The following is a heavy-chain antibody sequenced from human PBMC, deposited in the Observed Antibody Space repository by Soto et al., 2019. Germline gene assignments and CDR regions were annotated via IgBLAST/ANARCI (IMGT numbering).Heavy chain of an antibody. V-gene: IGHV3-21*01. CDR3: ARDEGSGNYNWFDP. D-gene: IGHD3-10*01. CDR1: GFTFSSYS. J-gene: IGHJ5*02. CDR2: ISSSSSYI. Sequence: PGGSLRLSCAASGFTFSSYSMNWVRQAPGKGLEWVSSISSSSSYIYYADSVKGRFTISRDNAKNSLYLQMNSLRAEDTAVYYCARDEGSGNYNWFDPWGQGTLVTVSS.